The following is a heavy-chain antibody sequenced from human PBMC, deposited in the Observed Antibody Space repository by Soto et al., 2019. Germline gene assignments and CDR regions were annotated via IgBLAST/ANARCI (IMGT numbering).Heavy chain of an antibody. D-gene: IGHD3-22*01. J-gene: IGHJ4*02. V-gene: IGHV4-39*01. CDR2: IYYSGST. Sequence: SETLSLTCTVSGGSISTNSYYWGWIRQPPGKGLEWIGSIYYSGSTFYDPSLKSRVTISVDTSKNQFSLKLSSVTAADTAMYYCARRAYDSSGYPTFEYWGQGTLVTVSS. CDR1: GGSISTNSYY. CDR3: ARRAYDSSGYPTFEY.